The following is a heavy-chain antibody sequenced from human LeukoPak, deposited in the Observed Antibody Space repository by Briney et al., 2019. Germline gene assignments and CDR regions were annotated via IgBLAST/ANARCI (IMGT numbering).Heavy chain of an antibody. D-gene: IGHD6-19*01. Sequence: ASQTLSLTCTVSGGSISSGSYYWSWIRQPAGKGLEWIGRIYTSGSTNYNPSLKSRVTISVDTSKNQFSLRLSSVTAADTAVYYCARGQARLSWFDPWGQGTLVTVPS. CDR2: IYTSGST. J-gene: IGHJ5*02. V-gene: IGHV4-61*02. CDR1: GGSISSGSYY. CDR3: ARGQARLSWFDP.